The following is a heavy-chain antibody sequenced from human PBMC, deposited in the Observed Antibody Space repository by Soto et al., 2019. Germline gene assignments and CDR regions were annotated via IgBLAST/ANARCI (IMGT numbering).Heavy chain of an antibody. J-gene: IGHJ4*02. CDR3: ARDPRSDY. V-gene: IGHV3-7*03. Sequence: GGSLRLSCADSGFTFSSYWMSWVRQAPGKGLEWVANIKQDGSEKYYVDSVKGRFTISRDNAKNSLYLQMNSLRAEDTAVYYCARDPRSDYWGQGTLVTVSS. CDR1: GFTFSSYW. CDR2: IKQDGSEK.